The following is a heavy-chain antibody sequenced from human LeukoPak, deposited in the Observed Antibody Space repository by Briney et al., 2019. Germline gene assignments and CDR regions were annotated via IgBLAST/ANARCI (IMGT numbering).Heavy chain of an antibody. V-gene: IGHV3-48*01. J-gene: IGHJ4*02. Sequence: QPGGSLRLSCAASGFTFSSYSMNWVRQAPGKGLEWVSYISSSSSTIYYADSVKGRFTISRDNAKNSLYLQMNSLRAEDTAVYYCARGPKNSYCGGDCQYYWGQGTLVTVSS. CDR2: ISSSSSTI. D-gene: IGHD2-21*02. CDR3: ARGPKNSYCGGDCQYY. CDR1: GFTFSSYS.